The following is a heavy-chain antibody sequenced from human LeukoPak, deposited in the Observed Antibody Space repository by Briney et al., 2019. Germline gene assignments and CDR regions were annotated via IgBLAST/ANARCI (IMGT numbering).Heavy chain of an antibody. Sequence: SETLSLTCAVSGGSISSGGYSWGWIRQPPGKGLEGIGYIYHSGSTYYNPSLKSRVTISVDRSKNQFSLKLSSVTAADTAVYYCARADNYYDSSGYYSLWFDPWGQGTLVTVSS. CDR1: GGSISSGGYS. D-gene: IGHD3-22*01. V-gene: IGHV4-30-2*01. CDR3: ARADNYYDSSGYYSLWFDP. CDR2: IYHSGST. J-gene: IGHJ5*02.